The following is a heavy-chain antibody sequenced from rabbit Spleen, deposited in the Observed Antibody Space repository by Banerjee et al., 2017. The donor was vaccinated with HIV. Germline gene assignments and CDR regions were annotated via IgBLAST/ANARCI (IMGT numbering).Heavy chain of an antibody. D-gene: IGHD4-1*01. Sequence: QEQLKETGGGLVQPGGSLTLSCTASGFDASSSYWICWVRQAPGKGLEWIGRIGGGSDRTDYASWAKGRFTISRTSSTTVTLRMTSLTAADTATYFCARDLAGVIGWNFYLWGPGTLVTVS. CDR3: ARDLAGVIGWNFYL. V-gene: IGHV1S45*01. CDR2: IGGGSDRT. J-gene: IGHJ4*01. CDR1: GFDASSSYW.